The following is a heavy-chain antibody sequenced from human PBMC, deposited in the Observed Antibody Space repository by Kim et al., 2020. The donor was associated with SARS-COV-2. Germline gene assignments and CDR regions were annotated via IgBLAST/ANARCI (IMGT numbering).Heavy chain of an antibody. V-gene: IGHV4-59*08. CDR1: GGSISSYY. Sequence: GSLSLTCTVSGGSISSYYWSWIRQPPGKGLEWIGYIYYSGSTNYNPSLKSRVTISVDTSKNQFSLKLSSVTAADTAVYYCARHRRYCSSTSCYLRDSDAFDIWGQGTMVTVSS. J-gene: IGHJ3*02. CDR2: IYYSGST. CDR3: ARHRRYCSSTSCYLRDSDAFDI. D-gene: IGHD2-2*01.